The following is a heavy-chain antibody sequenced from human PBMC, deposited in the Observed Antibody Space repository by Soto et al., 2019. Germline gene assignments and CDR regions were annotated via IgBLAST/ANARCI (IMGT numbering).Heavy chain of an antibody. D-gene: IGHD6-13*01. V-gene: IGHV5-10-1*01. J-gene: IGHJ4*02. CDR2: IDPSDSYT. CDR3: ARRLLAAAGSFDY. CDR1: GYSFTSYW. Sequence: PLESLKISCKGSGYSFTSYWSSWVRQMPGKGLEWMGRIDPSDSYTNYSPSFQGHVTISADKSISTAYLQWSSLKASDSAMYYCARRLLAAAGSFDYWGQGTLVTVSS.